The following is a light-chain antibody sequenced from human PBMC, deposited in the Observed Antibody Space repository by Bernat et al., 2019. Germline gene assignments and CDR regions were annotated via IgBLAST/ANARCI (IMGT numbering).Light chain of an antibody. CDR2: GNS. V-gene: IGLV1-40*01. J-gene: IGLJ1*01. CDR1: SSNIGAGYD. CDR3: QSYDSSLSGYNYV. Sequence: QSVLTQPPSVSGAPGQRVTISCTGSSSNIGAGYDVHWYQQLPGTAPKLLIYGNSNRPSGVPDRFSGSKSGTSASLAITGLKAEDEADYYCQSYDSSLSGYNYVFGTGTKVTVL.